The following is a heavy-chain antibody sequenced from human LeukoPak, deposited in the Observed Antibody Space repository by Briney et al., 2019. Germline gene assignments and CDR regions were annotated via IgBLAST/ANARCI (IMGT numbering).Heavy chain of an antibody. J-gene: IGHJ4*02. CDR1: GYTFTGYY. D-gene: IGHD3-3*01. CDR3: AREPEGITIFGVVDQA. Sequence: ASVKVSCKASGYTFTGYYMHWVRQAPGQGLEWMGWINPNNGDTKYAQKFQGRVTMTRDTSISTAYMELSRLRSHDTALYYCAREPEGITIFGVVDQAWGQGTLVTVSS. CDR2: INPNNGDT. V-gene: IGHV1-2*02.